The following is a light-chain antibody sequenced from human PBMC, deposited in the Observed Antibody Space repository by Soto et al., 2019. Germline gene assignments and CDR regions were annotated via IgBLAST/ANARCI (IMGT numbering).Light chain of an antibody. CDR1: QSISSW. Sequence: DIQMTQSPSTLSASVGDRVTITCRASQSISSWLAWYQQKPGQAPRLVIYDIFTRATGVPTRISGSGSGTEFTLTISNLQSEDFAVYYCHQYDDGPYTFGQGTKVDI. J-gene: IGKJ2*01. CDR3: HQYDDGPYT. V-gene: IGKV1-5*01. CDR2: DIF.